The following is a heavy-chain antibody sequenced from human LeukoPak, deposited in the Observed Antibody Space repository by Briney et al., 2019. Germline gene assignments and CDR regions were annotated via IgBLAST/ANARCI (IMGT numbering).Heavy chain of an antibody. CDR3: ARDLTSGWYGWDY. V-gene: IGHV3-48*03. J-gene: IGHJ4*02. D-gene: IGHD6-19*01. Sequence: LPGGSLRLSCAASGFTFSSYEMNWVRQAPGKGLEWVSYISDSTSTIYYADSVKGRFTISRDNAKNSLYLQMNSLRAEDTAVYYCARDLTSGWYGWDYWGQGTLVTVSS. CDR2: ISDSTSTI. CDR1: GFTFSSYE.